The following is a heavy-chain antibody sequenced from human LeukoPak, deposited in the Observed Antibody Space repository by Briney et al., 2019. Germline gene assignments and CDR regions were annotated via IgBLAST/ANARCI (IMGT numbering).Heavy chain of an antibody. J-gene: IGHJ5*02. D-gene: IGHD1-14*01. CDR3: ARDGLTGYKVFGWFDP. CDR2: IYSGGST. V-gene: IGHV3-53*01. Sequence: GGSLRLSCAASGFTFSSNYMSWVRQAPGKGLEWVSVIYSGGSTYYADSVKGRFTISRDNSKNTLYLQMNSLRAEDTAVYYCARDGLTGYKVFGWFDPWGQGTLVTVSS. CDR1: GFTFSSNY.